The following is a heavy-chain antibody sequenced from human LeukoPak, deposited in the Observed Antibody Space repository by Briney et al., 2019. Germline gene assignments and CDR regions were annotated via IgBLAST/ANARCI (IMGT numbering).Heavy chain of an antibody. J-gene: IGHJ3*02. CDR2: IFTSGST. Sequence: SETLSLTCTVSGGSISSGSYYWSWIRQPAGKGLEWIGRIFTSGSTNYNSSLKSRVTISVDTSKNQFSLKLSSVTAADTAVYYCARVSSQLGGAFDIWGQGTMVTVSS. CDR1: GGSISSGSYY. D-gene: IGHD5-18*01. CDR3: ARVSSQLGGAFDI. V-gene: IGHV4-61*02.